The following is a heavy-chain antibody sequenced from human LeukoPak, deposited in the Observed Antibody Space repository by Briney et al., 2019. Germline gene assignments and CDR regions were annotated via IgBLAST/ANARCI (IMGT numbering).Heavy chain of an antibody. CDR2: ISSSGSTI. D-gene: IGHD1-1*01. J-gene: IGHJ4*02. CDR1: GFTFSDYY. V-gene: IGHV3-11*04. CDR3: ARLMTETGTYSYYFDK. Sequence: GGSLRLSCAASGFTFSDYYMSWIRQAPGKGLEWVSYISSSGSTIYYADSVKGRFTISRDNAQNSVFLQMNSLRAEDTAVYYCARLMTETGTYSYYFDKWGQGTLVTVSS.